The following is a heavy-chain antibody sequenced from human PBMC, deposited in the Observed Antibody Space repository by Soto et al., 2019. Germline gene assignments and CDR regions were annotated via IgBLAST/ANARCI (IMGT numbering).Heavy chain of an antibody. V-gene: IGHV4-34*01. Sequence: PSETLSLTCAVYGGSFSGYYWSWIRQPPGKGLEWIGEINHSGSTNYNPSLKSRVTISVDTSKNLFSLKLSSVTAADTAVYYCARGQAAAHPWGQGTLVTVSS. CDR1: GGSFSGYY. CDR3: ARGQAAAHP. J-gene: IGHJ5*02. D-gene: IGHD6-13*01. CDR2: INHSGST.